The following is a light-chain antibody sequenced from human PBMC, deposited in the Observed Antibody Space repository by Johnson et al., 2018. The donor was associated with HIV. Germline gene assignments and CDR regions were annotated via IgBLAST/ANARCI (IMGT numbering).Light chain of an antibody. J-gene: IGLJ1*01. Sequence: QSVLTQPPSVSAAPGQKVTISCSGSSSNIGNNYVSWYQQLPGTAPKLLIYDNNKRPSGIPDRFSGSKSGTSATLGITGLQTGDEADYYCGTWDSILSAGEVFGTGTKVTVL. V-gene: IGLV1-51*01. CDR2: DNN. CDR1: SSNIGNNY. CDR3: GTWDSILSAGEV.